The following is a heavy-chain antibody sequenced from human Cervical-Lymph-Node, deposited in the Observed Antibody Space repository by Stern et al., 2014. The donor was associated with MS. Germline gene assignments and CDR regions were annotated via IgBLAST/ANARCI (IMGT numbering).Heavy chain of an antibody. CDR2: IYYSGSN. CDR3: ARGRDGYKSHFDY. Sequence: QVQLQESGPGLVKPSQTLSLTCTVSGGSISSGGYYWSWIRQHPGKGLEWLGYIYYSGSNYFNPSLKSRVTISVDTSKNQFSLKLSSVTAADTAVYYCARGRDGYKSHFDYWGQGTLVTVSS. D-gene: IGHD5-24*01. V-gene: IGHV4-31*03. J-gene: IGHJ4*02. CDR1: GGSISSGGYY.